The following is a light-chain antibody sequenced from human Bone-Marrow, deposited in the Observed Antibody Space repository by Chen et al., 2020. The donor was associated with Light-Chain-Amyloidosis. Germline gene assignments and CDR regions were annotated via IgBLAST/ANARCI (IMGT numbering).Light chain of an antibody. CDR3: QSADSSGTYEVI. CDR2: RDT. Sequence: SYLLPQPPSVAVSPGPTARLTCSGDDLPTKYAYWYQQKPGQAPVLVIHRDTERPSGISERFSGSSSGTTATLTISGVQAEDEADYHCQSADSSGTYEVIFGGGTKLTVL. CDR1: DLPTKY. V-gene: IGLV3-25*03. J-gene: IGLJ2*01.